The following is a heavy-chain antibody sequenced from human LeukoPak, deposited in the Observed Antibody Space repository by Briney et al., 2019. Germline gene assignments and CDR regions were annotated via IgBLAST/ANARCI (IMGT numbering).Heavy chain of an antibody. CDR2: ISGSGGST. J-gene: IGHJ4*02. CDR1: GFTFSSYA. Sequence: HAGGSLRLSCAASGFTFSSYAMSWARQAPGKGLEWVSAISGSGGSTYYADSVKGRFTISRDNSKNTLYLQMNSLRAEDTAVYYCAKDWRSVAGPRYFDYWGQGTLVTVSS. D-gene: IGHD6-19*01. V-gene: IGHV3-23*01. CDR3: AKDWRSVAGPRYFDY.